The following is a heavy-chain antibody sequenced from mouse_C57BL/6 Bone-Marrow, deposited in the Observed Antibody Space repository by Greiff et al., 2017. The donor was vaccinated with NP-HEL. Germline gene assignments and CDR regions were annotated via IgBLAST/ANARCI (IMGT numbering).Heavy chain of an antibody. CDR3: ARRKYDYDRYYAMDY. D-gene: IGHD2-4*01. J-gene: IGHJ4*01. V-gene: IGHV5-17*01. Sequence: EVQLVESGGGLVKPGGSLKLSCAASGFTFSDYGMHWVRQAPEKGLEWVAYISSGSSTIYSAYTVKGRFTISRDNDKNTLYLQMTSLRSEDTAMYYCARRKYDYDRYYAMDYWGQGTSVTVSS. CDR2: ISSGSSTI. CDR1: GFTFSDYG.